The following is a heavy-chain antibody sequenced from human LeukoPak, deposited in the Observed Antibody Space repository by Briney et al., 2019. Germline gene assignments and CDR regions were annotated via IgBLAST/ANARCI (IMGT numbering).Heavy chain of an antibody. V-gene: IGHV3-30*18. Sequence: GRSLRLSCAASGFTFSSYGMHWVRQAPGKGLEWVAVISYDGSIEYYANSVKGRFTISRDNSKNKLYLQMNSLRAEDTAVYYCAKDLRYYDSSGYLDYWGQGTLVTVSS. CDR2: ISYDGSIE. J-gene: IGHJ4*02. D-gene: IGHD3-22*01. CDR1: GFTFSSYG. CDR3: AKDLRYYDSSGYLDY.